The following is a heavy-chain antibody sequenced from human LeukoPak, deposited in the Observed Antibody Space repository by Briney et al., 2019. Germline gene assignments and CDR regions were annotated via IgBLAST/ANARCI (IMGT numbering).Heavy chain of an antibody. CDR2: IYYSGST. CDR3: TTVRYDSSGYYSYFDY. D-gene: IGHD3-22*01. J-gene: IGHJ4*02. Sequence: SETLSLTCTVSGGSISGYYWSWIRQPSGKGLERIGYIYYSGSTNYNPSLKSRVTISVDTSKNQYSLKLSSVTAADTAVYYCTTVRYDSSGYYSYFDYWGQGTLVTVSS. CDR1: GGSISGYY. V-gene: IGHV4-59*01.